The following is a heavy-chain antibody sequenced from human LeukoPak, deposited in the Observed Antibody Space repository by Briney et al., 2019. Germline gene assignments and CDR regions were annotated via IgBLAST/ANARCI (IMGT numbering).Heavy chain of an antibody. CDR2: INHSGST. CDR1: GGSFSGYY. J-gene: IGHJ5*02. CDR3: ARGQTTADIVVAVAATRFDP. D-gene: IGHD2-15*01. Sequence: SETLSLTCAVYGGSFSGYYWSWIRQPPGKGLEWIGEINHSGSTNYNPSLKSRVTISVDTSKNQFSLKLSSVTAADTAVYYCARGQTTADIVVAVAATRFDPRGQGTLVTVSS. V-gene: IGHV4-34*01.